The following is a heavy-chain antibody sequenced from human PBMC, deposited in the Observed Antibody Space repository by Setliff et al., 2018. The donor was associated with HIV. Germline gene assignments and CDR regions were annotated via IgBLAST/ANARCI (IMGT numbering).Heavy chain of an antibody. Sequence: SVKVSCKASGGTFSSYAISWVRQAPGQGLEWMGGIIPIFGTANYAQNFQGRVTMTRNTSISTAYMELTSLRFEDTAVYYCARGSPTAGDYWGQGTLVTVSS. CDR2: IIPIFGTA. J-gene: IGHJ4*02. V-gene: IGHV1-69*05. CDR1: GGTFSSYA. CDR3: ARGSPTAGDY.